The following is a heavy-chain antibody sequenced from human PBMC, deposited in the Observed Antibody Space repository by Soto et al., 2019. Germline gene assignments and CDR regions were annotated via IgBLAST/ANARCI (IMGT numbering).Heavy chain of an antibody. V-gene: IGHV3-30-3*01. CDR1: GFTFSSYA. Sequence: QVQLVESGGGVVQPGRSLRLSCAASGFTFSSYAMHWVRQAPGKGLEWVAVISYDGSNKYYADSVKGRFTISRDNSKNTLYLQMNSLRAEDTAVYYCARGDYGDYPYHPDYWGQGTLVTVSS. CDR2: ISYDGSNK. CDR3: ARGDYGDYPYHPDY. J-gene: IGHJ4*02. D-gene: IGHD4-17*01.